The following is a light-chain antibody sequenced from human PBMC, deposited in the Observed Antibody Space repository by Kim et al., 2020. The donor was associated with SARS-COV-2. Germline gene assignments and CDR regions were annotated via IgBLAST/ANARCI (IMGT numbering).Light chain of an antibody. CDR2: AAS. Sequence: ASVGDRVTITFRASQDIANSLAWYQQKPGTVPKLLIYAASTLQSGVPSRFSCSGSGTEFTLTIGSLQTEDVATSYCQKYDTAPWTFGPGTKVDIK. CDR3: QKYDTAPWT. CDR1: QDIANS. V-gene: IGKV1-27*01. J-gene: IGKJ1*01.